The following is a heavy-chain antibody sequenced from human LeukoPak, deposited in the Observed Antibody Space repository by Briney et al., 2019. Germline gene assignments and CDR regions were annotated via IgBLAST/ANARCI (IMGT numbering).Heavy chain of an antibody. J-gene: IGHJ3*02. D-gene: IGHD3-3*01. CDR3: ARALTGDFWSGYSTPLDI. V-gene: IGHV4-34*01. Sequence: SETLSLACAVYGGSFSGYYWSWIRQPPGKGLEWIGEINHSGSTNYNPSLKSRVTISVDTSKNQFSLKLSSVTAADTAVYYCARALTGDFWSGYSTPLDIWGQGTMVTVSS. CDR2: INHSGST. CDR1: GGSFSGYY.